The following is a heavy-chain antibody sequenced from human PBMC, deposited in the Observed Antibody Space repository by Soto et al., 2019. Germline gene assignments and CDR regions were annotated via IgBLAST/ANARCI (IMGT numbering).Heavy chain of an antibody. D-gene: IGHD6-19*01. J-gene: IGHJ4*02. CDR1: GGSISSYY. CDR3: AGDGDSRGWYDFDY. CDR2: IYYSGST. V-gene: IGHV4-59*12. Sequence: SETLSLTCTVSGGSISSYYWSWIRQPPGKGLEWIGYIYYSGSTNYNPSLKSRVTISVDTSKNQFSLKLSSVTAADTAVYYCAGDGDSRGWYDFDYWGQGTLVTVSS.